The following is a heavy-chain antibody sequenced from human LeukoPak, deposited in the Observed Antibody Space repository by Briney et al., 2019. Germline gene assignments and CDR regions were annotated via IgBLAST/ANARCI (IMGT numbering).Heavy chain of an antibody. D-gene: IGHD3-22*01. Sequence: GESLKISCKGSGYSFTSYWIGWVRQMPGKGLEWMGIIYPGDSDTRYSPSFQGQVTISADKSISTAYMELSRLRSDDTAVYYCARDSDSSDTFDYWGQGTLVTVSS. CDR1: GYSFTSYW. J-gene: IGHJ4*02. CDR3: ARDSDSSDTFDY. CDR2: IYPGDSDT. V-gene: IGHV5-51*01.